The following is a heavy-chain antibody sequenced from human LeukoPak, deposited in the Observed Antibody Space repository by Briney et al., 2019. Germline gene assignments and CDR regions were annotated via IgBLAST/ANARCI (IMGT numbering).Heavy chain of an antibody. J-gene: IGHJ4*02. CDR2: IYKSETT. D-gene: IGHD5-18*01. CDR3: ARGVGYSYGLDY. CDR1: GGSISNYY. V-gene: IGHV4-59*01. Sequence: SETLSLTCTVSGGSISNYYWSWIRQPPWKGLEWIGFIYKSETTSYSPSLQSRVTISVDTSKSQFSLKLSSVTAADTAVYYCARGVGYSYGLDYWGQGTPVIVSS.